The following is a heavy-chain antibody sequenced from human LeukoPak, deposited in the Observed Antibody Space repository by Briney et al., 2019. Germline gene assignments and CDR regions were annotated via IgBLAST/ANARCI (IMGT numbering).Heavy chain of an antibody. CDR1: GYTFTSYA. D-gene: IGHD3-3*01. CDR2: INAGNGNT. V-gene: IGHV1-3*03. J-gene: IGHJ6*03. Sequence: ASVKVSCKASGYTFTSYAMHWVRQAPGQRLEWMGWINAGNGNTKYSQEFQGRVTITRDTSASTAYMELSSLRSEDMAVYYCARGGIFGVGYSYYMDVWGKGTTVTVSS. CDR3: ARGGIFGVGYSYYMDV.